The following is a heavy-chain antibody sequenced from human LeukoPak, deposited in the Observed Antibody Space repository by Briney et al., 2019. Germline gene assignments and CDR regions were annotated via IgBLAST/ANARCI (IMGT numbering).Heavy chain of an antibody. Sequence: SETLSLTCAVFGYSISSGYYWGWIRQPPGKGLEWIGSIYHSGSTYYNPSLKSRVTISVDTSKNQFSLKLSSVTAADTAVYYCARHSIAALGNWFDPWGQGTLVTVSS. CDR3: ARHSIAALGNWFDP. J-gene: IGHJ5*02. D-gene: IGHD6-6*01. CDR2: IYHSGST. CDR1: GYSISSGYY. V-gene: IGHV4-38-2*01.